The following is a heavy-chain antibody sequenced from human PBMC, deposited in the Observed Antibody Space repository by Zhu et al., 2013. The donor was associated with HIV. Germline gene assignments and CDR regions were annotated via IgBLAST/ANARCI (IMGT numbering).Heavy chain of an antibody. Sequence: VQLVQSGAEVKKPGASVKVSCKASGYTFTDYYIHWVRQAPGQGLEWMGIINPSGGSTSYAQKFQGRVTMTRDTSTSTVYMELSSLRSEDTAVYYCARVLYYYDSSGYYSEDYFDYWGQGTLVTVSS. CDR3: ARVLYYYDSSGYYSEDYFDY. D-gene: IGHD3-22*01. V-gene: IGHV1-46*01. CDR2: INPSGGST. J-gene: IGHJ4*02. CDR1: GYTFTDYY.